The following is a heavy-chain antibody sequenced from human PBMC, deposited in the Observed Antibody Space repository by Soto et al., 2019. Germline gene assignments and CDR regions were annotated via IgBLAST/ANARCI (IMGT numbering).Heavy chain of an antibody. CDR1: GGTFSSYA. Sequence: SVKVSCKASGGTFSSYAISWVRQAPGQGLEWMGGIIPIFGTANYAQKFQGRVTITADESTSTAYMELSSLRSEDTAVYYCARGHCGGDCLYYFDYWGQGTLVTVS. V-gene: IGHV1-69*13. J-gene: IGHJ4*02. D-gene: IGHD2-21*02. CDR2: IIPIFGTA. CDR3: ARGHCGGDCLYYFDY.